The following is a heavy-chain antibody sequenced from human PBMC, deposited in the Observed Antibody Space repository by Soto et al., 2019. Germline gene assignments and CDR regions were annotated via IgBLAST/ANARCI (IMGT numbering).Heavy chain of an antibody. CDR3: ARDRDPGQWLTTNYFDY. V-gene: IGHV3-33*01. J-gene: IGHJ4*02. D-gene: IGHD6-19*01. CDR2: IWYHGSNK. CDR1: GFTFSSYG. Sequence: QVQLVESGGGVVQPGRSLRLSCAASGFTFSSYGMQWVRQAPGKGLEWVAVIWYHGSNKYYADSVKGRFTISRDNSKNSLYLQMNSLRAEDTAVYYCARDRDPGQWLTTNYFDYWGQGTLVTVSS.